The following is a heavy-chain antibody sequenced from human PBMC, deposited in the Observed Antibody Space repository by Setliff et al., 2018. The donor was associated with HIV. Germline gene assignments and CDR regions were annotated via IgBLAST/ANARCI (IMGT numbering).Heavy chain of an antibody. V-gene: IGHV1-69*13. J-gene: IGHJ6*03. CDR2: IIAILGTA. D-gene: IGHD3-22*01. CDR1: GGTFSSYA. Sequence: ASVKVSCKASGGTFSSYAISWVRQAPGQGLEWMGGIIAILGTANYAQKFQGRVTITADESTSTAYMEVSSLRAEDTAVYYCARRGEDNSGYDYYMDVWGKGTTVTVSS. CDR3: ARRGEDNSGYDYYMDV.